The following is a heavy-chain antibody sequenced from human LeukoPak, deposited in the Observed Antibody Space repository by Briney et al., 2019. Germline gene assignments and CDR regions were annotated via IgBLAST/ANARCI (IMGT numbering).Heavy chain of an antibody. CDR2: IYHSGNT. CDR3: ARQNGVGLFSLP. J-gene: IGHJ4*02. D-gene: IGHD2-8*01. CDR1: GFTFSSYSMN. V-gene: IGHV4-39*01. Sequence: PGGSLRLSCAASGFTFSSYSMNWVRQPPGKGLEWIGSIYHSGNTYYNASLKSRVTISVDTSKNQFSLKVTSVTAADTAVYYCARQNGVGLFSLPGGQGILVTVSS.